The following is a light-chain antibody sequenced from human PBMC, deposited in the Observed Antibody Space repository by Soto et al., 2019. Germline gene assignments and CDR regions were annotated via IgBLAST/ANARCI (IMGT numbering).Light chain of an antibody. CDR2: AAS. CDR3: QQYGSLPEWT. Sequence: EIVLTQSPGTLSLSLGERATLSCRASQSVSSSYLAWYQQKPGQAPRLIIYAASSRATGIPERFSTSESGLAFPLTIGRLEPEDFAVYYCQQYGSLPEWTFGQGAKLEMK. CDR1: QSVSSSY. J-gene: IGKJ1*01. V-gene: IGKV3-20*01.